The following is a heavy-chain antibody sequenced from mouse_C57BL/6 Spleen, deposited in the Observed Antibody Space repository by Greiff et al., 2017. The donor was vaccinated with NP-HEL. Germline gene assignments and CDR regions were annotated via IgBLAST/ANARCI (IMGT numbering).Heavy chain of an antibody. CDR1: GFNIKDDY. V-gene: IGHV14-4*01. J-gene: IGHJ2*01. Sequence: EVQLQQSGAELVRPGASVKLSCTASGFNIKDDYMHWVKQRPEQGLEWIGWIDPENGDTEYASKFQGKATITADTSSNTAYLQLSSLTSEDTAVYYCTPPENFDYWGQGTTLTVSS. CDR2: IDPENGDT. CDR3: TPPENFDY.